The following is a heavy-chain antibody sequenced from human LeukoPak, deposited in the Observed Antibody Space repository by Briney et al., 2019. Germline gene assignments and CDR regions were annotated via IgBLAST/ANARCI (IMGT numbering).Heavy chain of an antibody. V-gene: IGHV4-31*03. CDR3: ARQGTYSSAIGMGY. J-gene: IGHJ4*02. Sequence: SETLSLTCTVSGGSISTGGYYWSWIRQHPGKGLEWIGYIYYSGSTYYNPSLESRVTISLDTSNNHFSLKLSPVTAADTAVYYCARQGTYSSAIGMGYWGQGTLVTVSS. CDR2: IYYSGST. CDR1: GGSISTGGYY. D-gene: IGHD6-19*01.